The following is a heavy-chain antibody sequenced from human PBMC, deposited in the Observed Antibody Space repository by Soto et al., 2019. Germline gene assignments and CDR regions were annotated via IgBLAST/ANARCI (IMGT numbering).Heavy chain of an antibody. CDR1: GYVFTGWG. CDR2: VSAYDGAT. Sequence: QVQLVQSATEVVKPGASVRVSCKASGYVFTGWGISWVRQVPGQGLEWVGWVSAYDGATRSSEKLQGRISVTRDKSTSKVYMDLTNLRSDDAAGYYCARDRAGLLEFWGQGTLVTVSS. CDR3: ARDRAGLLEF. V-gene: IGHV1-18*01. J-gene: IGHJ4*02. D-gene: IGHD3-10*01.